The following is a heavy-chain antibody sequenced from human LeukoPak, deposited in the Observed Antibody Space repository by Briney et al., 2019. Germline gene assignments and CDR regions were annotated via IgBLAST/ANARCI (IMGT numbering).Heavy chain of an antibody. Sequence: GGSLRLSCAASGFTFSSYGMHWVRQAPDKGLEWVAFIRCDGSNEYYADSVKGRFTISRDNSKNTLYLQMNRLRDEDTAVYYCCGDFDYWGQGTLVTVSS. D-gene: IGHD2-21*01. CDR2: IRCDGSNE. CDR3: CGDFDY. J-gene: IGHJ4*02. CDR1: GFTFSSYG. V-gene: IGHV3-30*02.